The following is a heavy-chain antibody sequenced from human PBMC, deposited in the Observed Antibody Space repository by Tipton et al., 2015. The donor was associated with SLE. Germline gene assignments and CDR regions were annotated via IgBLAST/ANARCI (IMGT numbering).Heavy chain of an antibody. CDR1: GGSISSSSYY. V-gene: IGHV4-39*07. CDR2: IYHSGST. CDR3: ARGGLYSYGWGALGN. J-gene: IGHJ4*02. D-gene: IGHD5-18*01. Sequence: TLSLTCIVSGGSISSSSYYWGWIRQPPGKGLEWIGSIYHSGSTNYNPSLKSRVTISVDTSKNQFSLKLSSVTAADTAVYYCARGGLYSYGWGALGNWGQGTLVTVSS.